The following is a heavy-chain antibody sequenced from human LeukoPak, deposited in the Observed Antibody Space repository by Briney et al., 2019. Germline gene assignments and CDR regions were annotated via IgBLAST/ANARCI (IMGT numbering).Heavy chain of an antibody. J-gene: IGHJ5*02. D-gene: IGHD2-8*01. CDR2: IYQTGST. CDR1: GGSISSTVW. CDR3: ATHIVLMVYALAS. Sequence: SETLSLTCDVSGGSISSTVWWSWVRQPPGKGLEWIGEIYQTGSTNYNPSLKSRVTISVDKSKNQFSLTLSSVTAADTAVYYCATHIVLMVYALASWGRGTLVTVSS. V-gene: IGHV4-4*02.